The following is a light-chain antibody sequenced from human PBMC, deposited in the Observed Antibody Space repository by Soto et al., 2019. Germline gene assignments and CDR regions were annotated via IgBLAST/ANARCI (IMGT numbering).Light chain of an antibody. V-gene: IGLV2-14*03. CDR2: DVT. J-gene: IGLJ2*01. Sequence: QPVLTQPASVSGSPGQSITISCTGTSSDVGAYNSVSWYQQHPGKVPKLIIYDVTNRPSGVSTRFSGSRSGNTASLTISGLQAEDEADYYCSSYTSSNTLEVVFGGGTQLTVL. CDR3: SSYTSSNTLEVV. CDR1: SSDVGAYNS.